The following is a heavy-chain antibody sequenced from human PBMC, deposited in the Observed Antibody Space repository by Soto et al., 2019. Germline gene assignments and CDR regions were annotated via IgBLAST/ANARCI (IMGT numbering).Heavy chain of an antibody. V-gene: IGHV3-53*01. J-gene: IGHJ4*02. D-gene: IGHD5-12*01. Sequence: EVQLVESGGGLIQPGGSLGLSCVVSGFTVSSINYMSWVRQAPGKGLEWVSVIYSGGTTFYAESVKGRFTISRDNSKNTLYLQMNSLRAEDTAVYYCPGYGYWGPGTLVTVSS. CDR2: IYSGGTT. CDR1: GFTVSSINY. CDR3: PGYGY.